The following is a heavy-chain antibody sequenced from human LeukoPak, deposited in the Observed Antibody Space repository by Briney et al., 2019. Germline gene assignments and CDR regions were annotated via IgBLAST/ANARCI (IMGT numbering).Heavy chain of an antibody. CDR2: ISSSSSYI. CDR1: VFTFSSYS. D-gene: IGHD3-10*01. J-gene: IGHJ3*01. CDR3: ARVTSGSGTNDAFDF. V-gene: IGHV3-21*01. Sequence: GGSLRLSCAASVFTFSSYSMNWVRQAPGKGLEWVSSISSSSSYIYYADSMKGRFTISRDNAKISLYLQMNSLRAEDTAVYYCARVTSGSGTNDAFDFWGQGTMVTVSS.